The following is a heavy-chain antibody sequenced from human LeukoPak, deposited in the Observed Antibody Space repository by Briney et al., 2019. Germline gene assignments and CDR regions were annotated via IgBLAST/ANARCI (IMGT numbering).Heavy chain of an antibody. D-gene: IGHD3-22*01. CDR2: IYYSGST. J-gene: IGHJ3*02. CDR1: GGSISSSSYY. Sequence: SETLSLTCTVSGGSISSSSYYWGWIRQPPGKGLGWIGNIYYSGSTNYNPSLKSRVTISVDTSKNQFSLKLSSVTAADTAVYYCARVKGSDYDSSGDAFDIWGQGTMVTVSS. V-gene: IGHV4-39*07. CDR3: ARVKGSDYDSSGDAFDI.